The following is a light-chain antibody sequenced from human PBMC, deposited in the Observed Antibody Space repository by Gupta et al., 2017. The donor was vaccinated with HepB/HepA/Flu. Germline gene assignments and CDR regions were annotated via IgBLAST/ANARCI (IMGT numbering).Light chain of an antibody. CDR2: NYD. J-gene: IGLJ2*01. CDR1: SSNIGCNS. Sequence: HSVLTQPLSASGTPGERVTISCAGSSSNIGCNSVPWYQLFPGRAPKFLIYNYDERPPGVPDRFAGSKSGASASLAIGELQAEDGGGCYCAAWDYGLNGPVVFGGGTRLTVL. V-gene: IGLV1-44*01. CDR3: AAWDYGLNGPVV.